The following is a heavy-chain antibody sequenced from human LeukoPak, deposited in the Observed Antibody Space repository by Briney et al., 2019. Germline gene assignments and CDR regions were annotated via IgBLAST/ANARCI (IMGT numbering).Heavy chain of an antibody. CDR2: INPNSGGT. CDR3: ARDLLSEWSTTYYYYGMDV. J-gene: IGHJ6*02. Sequence: ASVKVSCKASGYTFTGYYMHWVRQAPGQGLEWMGWINPNSGGTNYAQKFQGRVTMTRDTSISTAYMELSRLRPDDTAVYYCARDLLSEWSTTYYYYGMDVWGQGTTVTVSS. D-gene: IGHD3-3*01. CDR1: GYTFTGYY. V-gene: IGHV1-2*02.